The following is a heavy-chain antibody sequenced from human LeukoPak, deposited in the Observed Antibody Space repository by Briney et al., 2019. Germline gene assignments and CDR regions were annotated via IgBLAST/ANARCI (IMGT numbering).Heavy chain of an antibody. V-gene: IGHV3-23*01. CDR1: GFTFSSYA. J-gene: IGHJ3*02. Sequence: GGSLRLSCAASGFTFSSYAMSWVRQAPGKGLEWVSAISGSGGSTYYADSVKGRFTISRDNSKNTLYLQMNSLKTEDTAVYYCTTSGNPSLVDIWSQGTMVTVSS. CDR3: TTSGNPSLVDI. D-gene: IGHD1-26*01. CDR2: ISGSGGST.